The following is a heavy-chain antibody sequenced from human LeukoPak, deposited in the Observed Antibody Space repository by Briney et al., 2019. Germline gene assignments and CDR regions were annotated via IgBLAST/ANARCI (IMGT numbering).Heavy chain of an antibody. V-gene: IGHV4-59*02. CDR2: IYYSGST. D-gene: IGHD6-19*01. J-gene: IGHJ4*02. CDR1: GGSVSSSS. CDR3: ASMPSRTSGWYLWDFDY. Sequence: PSETLSLTCIVSGGSVSSSSWSWIRQPPGKGLEWIGYIYYSGSTNYNPSLKSRVTISLDTSKNQFSLKLNSVTAADTAVYYCASMPSRTSGWYLWDFDYWGQGSLVTVSS.